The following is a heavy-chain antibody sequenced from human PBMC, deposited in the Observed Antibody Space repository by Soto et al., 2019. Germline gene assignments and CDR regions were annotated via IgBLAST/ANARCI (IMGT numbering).Heavy chain of an antibody. V-gene: IGHV1-8*01. D-gene: IGHD3-10*01. J-gene: IGHJ6*02. Sequence: ASVKVSCKASGYNFTSYDIQWVRQAPGQGLEGMGWMNPQSGNTSYAQKFQGRVTMTRNTSISTAYMELSSLRSEDTAVYYCARGEVTMVRGVIITDYGMDVWGQGTTVTVSS. CDR3: ARGEVTMVRGVIITDYGMDV. CDR2: MNPQSGNT. CDR1: GYNFTSYD.